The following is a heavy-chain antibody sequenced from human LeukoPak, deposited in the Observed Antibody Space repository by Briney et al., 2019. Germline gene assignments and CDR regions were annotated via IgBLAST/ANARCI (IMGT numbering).Heavy chain of an antibody. J-gene: IGHJ6*02. CDR3: AKAPVWNYYYGLDV. Sequence: AGGSLRLSCAASGLTASHNVNNAMSWVRHAPGKGLEWVSGITTSGSTYYADSVKGRFTISRENSNNTLYLHMDSLRAEDTAVYYFAKAPVWNYYYGLDVWGQGTTVTVSS. CDR2: ITTSGST. CDR1: GLTASHNVNNA. D-gene: IGHD2-21*01. V-gene: IGHV3-23*01.